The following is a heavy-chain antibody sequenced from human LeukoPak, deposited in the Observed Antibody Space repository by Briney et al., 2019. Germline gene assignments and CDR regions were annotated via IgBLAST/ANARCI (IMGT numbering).Heavy chain of an antibody. CDR3: EKMAGTIDY. D-gene: IGHD6-19*01. Sequence: GGSLRLSCAASGFTFSNYAISCVRQAPGRGLEWVSVIGASGDSTYYADSGKDRFTISRDNTTNTLYLQINRLRAADTSVYYSEKMAGTIDYWGQGTLVTVSS. CDR2: IGASGDST. CDR1: GFTFSNYA. J-gene: IGHJ4*02. V-gene: IGHV3-23*01.